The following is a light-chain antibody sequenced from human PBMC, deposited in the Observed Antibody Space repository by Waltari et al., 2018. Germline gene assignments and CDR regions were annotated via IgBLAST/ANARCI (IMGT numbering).Light chain of an antibody. CDR3: QAWDTTSLEYV. J-gene: IGLJ1*01. CDR2: QDS. CDR1: DVGEKY. Sequence: SYKVTQPPSVSVSPGQTATIPFSGDDVGEKYTSWYQQKPRQPPKLITYQDSQRPSGIPERFSGSNSGKTATLTISGTQAMDEADYHCQAWDTTSLEYVFGTGTKLTVL. V-gene: IGLV3-1*01.